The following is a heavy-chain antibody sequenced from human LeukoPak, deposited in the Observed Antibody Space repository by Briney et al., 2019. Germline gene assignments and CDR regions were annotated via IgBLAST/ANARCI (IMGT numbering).Heavy chain of an antibody. CDR3: TTSPETGVNVLDI. J-gene: IGHJ3*02. CDR1: GFTFSDHY. V-gene: IGHV3-72*01. D-gene: IGHD7-27*01. Sequence: PGGSLRLSCAGSGFTFSDHYIDWVRQAPGRGLEWIGRMRNKANGYTTENAASVKGRLTLSRDDLRRLVYLQLKSLKIEDTAVYYCTTSPETGVNVLDIWGQGTMVTVSS. CDR2: MRNKANGYTT.